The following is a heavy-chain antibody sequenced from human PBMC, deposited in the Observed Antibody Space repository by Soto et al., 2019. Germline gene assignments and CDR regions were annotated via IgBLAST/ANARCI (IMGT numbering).Heavy chain of an antibody. J-gene: IGHJ4*02. CDR3: ARDQSRTLDY. V-gene: IGHV3-33*01. Sequence: PGGSLRLSCAPSGFTFSRYDMHWVRQAPGMGLEWVAVIWYDGSNKYYADSVKGRFTISRDNSKNTLYLQMDSLRAEDTAVYYCARDQSRTLDYWGQGTLVTVSS. CDR1: GFTFSRYD. CDR2: IWYDGSNK.